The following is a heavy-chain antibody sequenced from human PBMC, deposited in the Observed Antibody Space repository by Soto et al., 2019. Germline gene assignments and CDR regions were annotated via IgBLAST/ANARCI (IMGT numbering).Heavy chain of an antibody. CDR1: GFTFSNFA. D-gene: IGHD6-13*01. CDR3: ARARIGAAGTKYYFDY. V-gene: IGHV3-64*02. J-gene: IGHJ4*02. CDR2: ISSTGASI. Sequence: GGSLRLSCAASGFTFSNFAVHWVRQAPGKGPEFVSGISSTGASIFYADSVKGRVTISRDNSKNTVNLQMGSLKPEDTAVYYCARARIGAAGTKYYFDYWGRGTLVTVAS.